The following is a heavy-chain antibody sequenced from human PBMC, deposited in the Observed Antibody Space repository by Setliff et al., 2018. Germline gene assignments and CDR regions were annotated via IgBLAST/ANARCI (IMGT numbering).Heavy chain of an antibody. D-gene: IGHD3-10*01. CDR3: ARAQSWSSTSCRYYYGSGSSVPFDY. V-gene: IGHV1-8*02. CDR2: MNPNSGNT. Sequence: ASVKVSCKASGYTFTSYDINWVRQATGQGLEWMGWMNPNSGNTGYAQKFQGRVTMTRNTSISTAYMDLSSLRFEDTAVYYCARAQSWSSTSCRYYYGSGSSVPFDYWGQGTLVTVSS. J-gene: IGHJ4*02. CDR1: GYTFTSYD.